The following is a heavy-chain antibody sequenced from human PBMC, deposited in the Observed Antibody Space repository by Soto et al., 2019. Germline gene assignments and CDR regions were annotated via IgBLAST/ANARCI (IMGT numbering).Heavy chain of an antibody. J-gene: IGHJ4*02. D-gene: IGHD2-8*01. CDR1: GFTFSNYA. CDR3: VKQENVFDADGPIDH. CDR2: IRGIGGTT. V-gene: IGHV3-23*01. Sequence: PGGSLRLSCAASGFTFSNYAMSWVRQAPGKGLEWVSGIRGIGGTTYYANSVKGRFTISRDKSKNTLSMQMNSLRAEDTAVYYCVKQENVFDADGPIDHWGQGTLVTVSS.